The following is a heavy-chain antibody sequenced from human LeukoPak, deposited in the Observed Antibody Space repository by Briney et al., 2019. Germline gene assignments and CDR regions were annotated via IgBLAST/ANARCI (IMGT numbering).Heavy chain of an antibody. D-gene: IGHD1-26*01. CDR3: AKVEWEAYDY. Sequence: GGSLRLSCVTTGFTFSKYGMHWVRQAPGKGLEWVAFIRYDGSNKYYADSVKGRFTISRDNSKNTLYLQMNSLRAEDTAVYYCAKVEWEAYDYWGQGTLVTVSS. V-gene: IGHV3-30*02. J-gene: IGHJ4*02. CDR2: IRYDGSNK. CDR1: GFTFSKYG.